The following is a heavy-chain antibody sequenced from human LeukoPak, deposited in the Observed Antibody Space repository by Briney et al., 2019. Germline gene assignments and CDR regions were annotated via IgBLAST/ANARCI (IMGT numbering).Heavy chain of an antibody. Sequence: GGSLRLSCLASGFTVTSNYLTWVRQAPGKGLEWVSAMSGSGDRTYYADSVKGRFTISRDNSKNTLYLQVNSLRAEDTAVYSCAKDRVGALLYFDSWGQGTLVTVSS. J-gene: IGHJ4*02. CDR2: MSGSGDRT. D-gene: IGHD1-26*01. CDR1: GFTVTSNY. V-gene: IGHV3-23*01. CDR3: AKDRVGALLYFDS.